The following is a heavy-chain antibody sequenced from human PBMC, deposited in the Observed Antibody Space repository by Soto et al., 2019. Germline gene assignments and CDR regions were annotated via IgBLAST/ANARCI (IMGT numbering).Heavy chain of an antibody. CDR3: ARDLGRSSSPQYYYYGMDV. CDR2: INPSGGST. Sequence: ASVKVSCKASGYTFTSYYMHWVRQAPGQGLEWMGIINPSGGSTSYAQKFQGRVTMTRDTSTSTVYMELSSLRSEDTAVYYCARDLGRSSSPQYYYYGMDVWGQGTTVTVSS. CDR1: GYTFTSYY. J-gene: IGHJ6*02. D-gene: IGHD6-6*01. V-gene: IGHV1-46*01.